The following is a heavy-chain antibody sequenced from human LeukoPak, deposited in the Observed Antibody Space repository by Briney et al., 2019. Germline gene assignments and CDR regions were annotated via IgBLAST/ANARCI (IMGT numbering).Heavy chain of an antibody. CDR1: GFTFSSYE. CDR2: ISSSGSTI. V-gene: IGHV3-48*03. CDR3: ARVGLLWFGEYV. D-gene: IGHD3-10*01. J-gene: IGHJ2*01. Sequence: PGGSLRLSCAASGFTFSSYEMNWVRQAPGKGLEWVSYISSSGSTIYYADSVKGRFTISRDNAKNSLYLQMNSPRAEDTAVYYCARVGLLWFGEYVRGRGTLVTVSS.